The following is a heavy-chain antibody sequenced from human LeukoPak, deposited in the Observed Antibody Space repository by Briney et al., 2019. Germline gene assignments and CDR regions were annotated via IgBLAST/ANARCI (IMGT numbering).Heavy chain of an antibody. D-gene: IGHD1-1*01. CDR3: ARARRSSAGTTTYFDY. CDR2: INPNSGGT. V-gene: IGHV1-2*02. CDR1: GYTFTGYY. Sequence: VKVSCKASGYTFTGYYMHWVRQAPGQGLEWMGWINPNSGGTNYAQKFQGRVTMTRDTSISTAYMELSRLRSDDTAVYYCARARRSSAGTTTYFDYWGQGTLVTVSS. J-gene: IGHJ4*02.